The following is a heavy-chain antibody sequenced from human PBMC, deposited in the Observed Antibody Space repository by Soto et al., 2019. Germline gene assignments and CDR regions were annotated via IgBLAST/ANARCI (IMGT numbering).Heavy chain of an antibody. CDR2: ISSSSSTI. J-gene: IGHJ4*02. V-gene: IGHV3-48*01. Sequence: PGGSLRLSCAASGCTFSSYSMNWVRQAPGKGLEWVSYISSSSSTIYYADSVKGRFTISRDNAKNSLYLQMDSLRAEDTAVYYCARGWAHFDYWGQGTLVTVSS. CDR3: ARGWAHFDY. CDR1: GCTFSSYS. D-gene: IGHD3-16*01.